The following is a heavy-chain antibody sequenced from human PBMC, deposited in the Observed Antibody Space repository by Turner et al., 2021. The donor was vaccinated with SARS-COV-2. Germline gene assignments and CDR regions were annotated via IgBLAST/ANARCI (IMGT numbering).Heavy chain of an antibody. V-gene: IGHV3-30-3*01. Sequence: VQLVESGGGLVKPGGSLRLSCAASGFTFSTYALHWVRQAPGKGLEWVAVSSYDGSNENYADSVKGRFTISRDNSKNTLYLQMNSLRTEDTAVYYCARAPSYCSSTSCPPPFDYWGQGTLVTVSS. CDR3: ARAPSYCSSTSCPPPFDY. CDR2: SSYDGSNE. J-gene: IGHJ4*02. CDR1: GFTFSTYA. D-gene: IGHD2-2*01.